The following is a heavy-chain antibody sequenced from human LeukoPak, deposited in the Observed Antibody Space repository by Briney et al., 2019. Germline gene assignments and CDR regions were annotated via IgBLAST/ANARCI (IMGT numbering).Heavy chain of an antibody. D-gene: IGHD2-15*01. Sequence: ASVKVSCKASGYTFTSYGITWVRQAPGQGVEWMGWITAYNGDTKYAQKFQRRLTMTTDTSTSTANMEFKSLRSDATAVYYCAKDQGWCSGGTCSPQHWGQGTLVTASS. V-gene: IGHV1-18*01. CDR3: AKDQGWCSGGTCSPQH. CDR2: ITAYNGDT. CDR1: GYTFTSYG. J-gene: IGHJ1*01.